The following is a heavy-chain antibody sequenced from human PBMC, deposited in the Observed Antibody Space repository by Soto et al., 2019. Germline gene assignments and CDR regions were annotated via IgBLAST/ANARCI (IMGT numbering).Heavy chain of an antibody. CDR1: GFTFSDYY. CDR2: ISSSSSST. Sequence: QVQLVESGGGLVKPGGSLRLSCAASGFTFSDYYMSWIRQAPGKGLEWVSYISSSSSSTNYADSVKGRFTISRDNAKNSLYLQMNSLRAEDTAVYYCASTVGATSWGMGQDYWGQGTLVTVSS. CDR3: ASTVGATSWGMGQDY. J-gene: IGHJ4*02. D-gene: IGHD1-26*01. V-gene: IGHV3-11*06.